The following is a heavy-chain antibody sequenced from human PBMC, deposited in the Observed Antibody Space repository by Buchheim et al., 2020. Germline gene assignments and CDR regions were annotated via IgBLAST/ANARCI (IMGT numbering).Heavy chain of an antibody. CDR2: IIPILGIA. CDR3: ARVAGIAAGVYYYYYMDV. V-gene: IGHV1-69*02. CDR1: GGTFSSYT. J-gene: IGHJ6*03. Sequence: QVQLVQSGAEVKKPGSSVKVSCKASGGTFSSYTISWVRQAPGQGLEWMGRIIPILGIANYAQKFQGRVTITADKSTSTAYMEMSSLRSEDTAVYYCARVAGIAAGVYYYYYMDVWGKGTT. D-gene: IGHD6-13*01.